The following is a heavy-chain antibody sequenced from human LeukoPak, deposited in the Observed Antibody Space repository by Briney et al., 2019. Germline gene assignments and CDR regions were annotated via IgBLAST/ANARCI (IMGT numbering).Heavy chain of an antibody. Sequence: PSETLSLTCTVSGGSISSYYWSWIRQPPGKGLEWIGYIYYSGSTNYNPSLKGRVTISVDTSKNQFSLKLSSVTAADTAVYYCARFYSSSWFAFDIWGQGTMVTVSS. CDR2: IYYSGST. CDR3: ARFYSSSWFAFDI. J-gene: IGHJ3*02. V-gene: IGHV4-59*01. CDR1: GGSISSYY. D-gene: IGHD6-13*01.